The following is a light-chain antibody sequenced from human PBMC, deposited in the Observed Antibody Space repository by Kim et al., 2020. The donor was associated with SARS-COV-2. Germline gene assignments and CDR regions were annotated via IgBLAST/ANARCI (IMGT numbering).Light chain of an antibody. J-gene: IGKJ1*01. CDR1: QNLNSRF. V-gene: IGKV3-20*01. CDR3: QQFGHSPWT. CDR2: GAS. Sequence: SPGERVTLYCRASQNLNSRFLAWYQQKPGQAPRLLVYGASNRATGIPDRFSGSGSATDFTLTITRLEPEDFAVYFCQQFGHSPWTFGQGTKVDIK.